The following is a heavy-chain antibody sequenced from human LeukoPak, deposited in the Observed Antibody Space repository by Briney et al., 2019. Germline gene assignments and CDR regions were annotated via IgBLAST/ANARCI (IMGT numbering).Heavy chain of an antibody. J-gene: IGHJ5*02. V-gene: IGHV1-18*01. Sequence: ALVKVSCKASGYTFTSYGISWVRQAPGQGLEWMGWISAYNGNTNYAQKLQGRVTMTTDTSTSTAYMELRSLRSDDTAVYYCASSYYYDSSVSRFDPWGQGTLVTVSS. CDR3: ASSYYYDSSVSRFDP. D-gene: IGHD3-22*01. CDR1: GYTFTSYG. CDR2: ISAYNGNT.